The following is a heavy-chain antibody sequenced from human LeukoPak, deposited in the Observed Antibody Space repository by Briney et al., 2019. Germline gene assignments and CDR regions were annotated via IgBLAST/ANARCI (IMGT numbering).Heavy chain of an antibody. CDR2: ISGSGGST. V-gene: IGHV3-23*01. CDR3: AKDRVAVTTVFDY. J-gene: IGHJ4*02. D-gene: IGHD4-17*01. CDR1: GFTFSSYA. Sequence: GGSLRLSCAASGFTFSSYAMSWVRQAPGKGLEWVSAISGSGGSTYYADSVKGRFTISRDNSKNTLYLQMYSLRAEDTAVYYCAKDRVAVTTVFDYWGQGTLVTVSS.